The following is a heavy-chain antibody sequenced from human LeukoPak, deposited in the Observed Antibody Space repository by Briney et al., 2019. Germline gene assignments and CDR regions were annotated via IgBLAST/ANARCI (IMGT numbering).Heavy chain of an antibody. D-gene: IGHD3-16*01. CDR2: ISGSSGTI. V-gene: IGHV3-48*02. Sequence: GGSLRLSCAASGFTFSSYNMNWVHQAPGKGLEWVSYISGSSGTIFYADSVKGRFSISRDNAKNSLYLQMTSLRDEDTAVYYCARVGGWGSIDYWGQGTLVTVSS. CDR3: ARVGGWGSIDY. CDR1: GFTFSSYN. J-gene: IGHJ4*02.